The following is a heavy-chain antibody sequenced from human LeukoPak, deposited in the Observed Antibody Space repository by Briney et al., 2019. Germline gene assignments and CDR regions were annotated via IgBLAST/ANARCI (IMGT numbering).Heavy chain of an antibody. V-gene: IGHV1-8*01. CDR1: GYTFTSYD. D-gene: IGHD6-13*01. J-gene: IGHJ3*02. Sequence: GASVKVSCKASGYTFTSYDINWVRQATGQGLEWMGWMNPNSGNTGYAQKFQGRVTMTRNTSKSTAYMELSSLRSEDTAVYYCARGNLFYSSSWYEDAFDIWGQGTMVTVSS. CDR3: ARGNLFYSSSWYEDAFDI. CDR2: MNPNSGNT.